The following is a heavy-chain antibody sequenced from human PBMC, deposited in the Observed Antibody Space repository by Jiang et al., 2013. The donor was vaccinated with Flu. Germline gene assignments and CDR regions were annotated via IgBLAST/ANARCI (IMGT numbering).Heavy chain of an antibody. Sequence: GAEVKKPGASVKVSCKASGYTFTSYYMHWVRQAPGQGLEWMGIINPSGGSTSYAQKFQGRVTMTRDTSTSTVYMELSSLRSEDTAVYYCASGMLPGFDWFDPWGQGTWSPSPQ. V-gene: IGHV1-46*01. CDR1: GYTFTSYY. D-gene: IGHD2-15*01. CDR2: INPSGGST. J-gene: IGHJ5*02. CDR3: ASGMLPGFDWFDP.